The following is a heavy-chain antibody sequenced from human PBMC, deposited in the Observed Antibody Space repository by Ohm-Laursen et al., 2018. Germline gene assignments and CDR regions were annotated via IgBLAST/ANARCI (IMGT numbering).Heavy chain of an antibody. CDR1: GGPISSGGYY. J-gene: IGHJ6*02. Sequence: TLSLTCAVSGGPISSGGYYWSWIRQHPGKGLEWIGYIYYSGSTYYNPSLKSRVTISVDTSKNQFSLKLSSVAAADTAVYYCARGPWYQRSRGYYYYGMDVWGQGTTVTVSS. V-gene: IGHV4-31*11. D-gene: IGHD2-2*01. CDR3: ARGPWYQRSRGYYYYGMDV. CDR2: IYYSGST.